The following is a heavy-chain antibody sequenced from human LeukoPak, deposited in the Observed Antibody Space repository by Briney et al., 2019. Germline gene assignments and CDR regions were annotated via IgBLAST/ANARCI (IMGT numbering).Heavy chain of an antibody. Sequence: SETLSLTCAVSGVSFDDYHWNWVRQTPGKGLEWIGEINHSGYTNDSPSLKSRVTLSIDTSRKQFSLNLRSVTVADTGIYYCTRMTAGHDYWGQGTLVTVSS. V-gene: IGHV4-34*01. CDR3: TRMTAGHDY. CDR1: GVSFDDYH. J-gene: IGHJ4*02. D-gene: IGHD2-21*02. CDR2: INHSGYT.